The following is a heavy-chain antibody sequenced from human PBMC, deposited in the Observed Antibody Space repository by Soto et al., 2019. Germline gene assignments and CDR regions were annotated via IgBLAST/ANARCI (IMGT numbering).Heavy chain of an antibody. D-gene: IGHD2-2*01. CDR2: ISYDGRSN. V-gene: IGHV3-30*18. CDR3: AKALSSRVVLSTCFDY. J-gene: IGHJ4*02. CDR1: GFTFSSYA. Sequence: QVQLVESGGGVVQPGRSLRLTCAASGFTFSSYAMHWFRQAAGKGLEWVAVISYDGRSNYYADSIKGRFTISSDNFKNTLYLQMTDLRPEDSAVYYCAKALSSRVVLSTCFDYWGQGTLVTVSS.